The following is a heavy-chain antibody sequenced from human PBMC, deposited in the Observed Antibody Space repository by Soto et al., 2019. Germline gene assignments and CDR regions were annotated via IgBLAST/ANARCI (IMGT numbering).Heavy chain of an antibody. CDR2: ISSSSSTI. D-gene: IGHD3-3*01. V-gene: IGHV3-48*01. CDR3: ARDWLRFLEWLSNPDAFDI. Sequence: GGSLRLSCAASGFTFSSYSMNWVRQAPGKGLEWVSYISSSSSTIYYADSVKGRFTISRDNAKNSLYLQMNSLRAEGTAVYYCARDWLRFLEWLSNPDAFDIWGQGKMVTVSS. CDR1: GFTFSSYS. J-gene: IGHJ3*02.